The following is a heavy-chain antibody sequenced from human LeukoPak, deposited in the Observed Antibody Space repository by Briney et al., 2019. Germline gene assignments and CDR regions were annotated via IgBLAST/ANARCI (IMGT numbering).Heavy chain of an antibody. J-gene: IGHJ2*01. Sequence: GGSLRLSCAASGFTFSSYSMSWVGQAPGKGLEWVSYISSSSYIYYVDSVKGRFTISRDNAKNSLYLQMNSLRAEDTAVYYCARRGSLEAGYFDLWGRGTLVTVSS. V-gene: IGHV3-21*01. D-gene: IGHD3-10*01. CDR1: GFTFSSYS. CDR3: ARRGSLEAGYFDL. CDR2: ISSSSYI.